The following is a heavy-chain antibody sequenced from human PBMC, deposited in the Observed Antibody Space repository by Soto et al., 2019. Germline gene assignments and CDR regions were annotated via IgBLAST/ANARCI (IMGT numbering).Heavy chain of an antibody. CDR3: AKDRPRVVVPYDY. Sequence: EVQLLESGGGLVQPGGSLRLSCAASGFTFSSFAMSWVRQAPGKGLEWVSTISGSGGSTYYADSVKGRFTISRDNSKNTLYLQMNSLRAEDTAVYYCAKDRPRVVVPYDYWGQGTLVTVSS. D-gene: IGHD3-22*01. CDR1: GFTFSSFA. CDR2: ISGSGGST. J-gene: IGHJ4*02. V-gene: IGHV3-23*01.